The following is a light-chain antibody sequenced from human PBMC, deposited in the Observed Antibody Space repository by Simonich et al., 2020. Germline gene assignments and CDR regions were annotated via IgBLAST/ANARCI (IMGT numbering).Light chain of an antibody. Sequence: QSALTQPRPVSGSPGQSVTISCTGTSSDVGGYNYVSWYQQPPGKAPKLMVYDVSKRPSGGPDRFSGSKSGNTASLTISGLQAEDEADYYCCSYAGSYTLVFGGGTKLTVL. CDR2: DVS. CDR3: CSYAGSYTLV. J-gene: IGLJ3*02. CDR1: SSDVGGYNY. V-gene: IGLV2-11*01.